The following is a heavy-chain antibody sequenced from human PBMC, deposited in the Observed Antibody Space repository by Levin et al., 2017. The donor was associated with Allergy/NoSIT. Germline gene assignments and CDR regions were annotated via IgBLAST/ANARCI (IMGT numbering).Heavy chain of an antibody. Sequence: GGSLRLSCAASGFTFSSYAMHWVRQAPGKGLEWVAVISYDGSNKYYADSVKGRFTISRDNSKNTLYLQMNSLRAEDTAVYYCARPKMATITDYYYYGMDVWGQGTTVTVSS. CDR3: ARPKMATITDYYYYGMDV. V-gene: IGHV3-30*04. CDR1: GFTFSSYA. D-gene: IGHD5-24*01. CDR2: ISYDGSNK. J-gene: IGHJ6*02.